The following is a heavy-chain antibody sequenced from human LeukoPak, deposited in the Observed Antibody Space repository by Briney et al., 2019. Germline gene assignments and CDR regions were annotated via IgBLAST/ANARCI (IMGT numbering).Heavy chain of an antibody. CDR3: ASGIAAAGTEVVAYYYYMDV. Sequence: ASVKVSCKASGGTFSSYAISWVRQAPGQGLEWMGGIIPIFGTANYAQKFQGRVTITTDESTSTAYMELSSLRSEDTAVYYCASGIAAAGTEVVAYYYYMDVWGKGTMVTVSS. CDR1: GGTFSSYA. CDR2: IIPIFGTA. V-gene: IGHV1-69*05. J-gene: IGHJ6*03. D-gene: IGHD6-13*01.